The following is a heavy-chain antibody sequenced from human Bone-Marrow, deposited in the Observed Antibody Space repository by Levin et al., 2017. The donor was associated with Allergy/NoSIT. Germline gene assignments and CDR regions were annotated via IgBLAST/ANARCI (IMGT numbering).Heavy chain of an antibody. CDR2: ISYDGSNK. CDR1: GFTFSSYA. J-gene: IGHJ3*02. V-gene: IGHV3-30-3*01. Sequence: SLKISCAASGFTFSSYAMHWVRQAPGKGLEWVAVISYDGSNKYYADSVKGRFTISRDNSKNTLYLQMNSLRAEDTAVYYCARDSSSWYGGRAFDIWGQGTMVTVSS. CDR3: ARDSSSWYGGRAFDI. D-gene: IGHD6-13*01.